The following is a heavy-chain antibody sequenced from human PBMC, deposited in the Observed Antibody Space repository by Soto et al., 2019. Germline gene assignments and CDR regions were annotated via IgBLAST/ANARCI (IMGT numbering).Heavy chain of an antibody. D-gene: IGHD6-13*01. V-gene: IGHV3-33*01. CDR2: IWYDGSEK. J-gene: IGHJ6*02. Sequence: QVQLVESGGGVVQPGRSLRLSCAASGFTFNHNAMHWVRQAAGKGLEWVAQIWYDGSEKYYNDSVKGRFTISRDNFKNTVLLQMDSLRVEDTAVYYCASDGQQQAPYALDVWGQGTTVIVSS. CDR1: GFTFNHNA. CDR3: ASDGQQQAPYALDV.